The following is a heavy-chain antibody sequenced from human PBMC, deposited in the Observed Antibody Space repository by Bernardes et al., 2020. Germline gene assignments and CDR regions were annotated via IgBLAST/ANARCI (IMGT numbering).Heavy chain of an antibody. Sequence: GSLRLSFAAAVFTFSSYWMHWVRPAPGKGLVWVSRINSDGSSTSYADSVKGRFTISRDNAKNTLYLQMNSLRAEDTAVYYCARGRSDYGSGSYYFDYWGQGTLVTVSS. D-gene: IGHD3-10*01. CDR2: INSDGSST. J-gene: IGHJ4*02. CDR3: ARGRSDYGSGSYYFDY. V-gene: IGHV3-74*01. CDR1: VFTFSSYW.